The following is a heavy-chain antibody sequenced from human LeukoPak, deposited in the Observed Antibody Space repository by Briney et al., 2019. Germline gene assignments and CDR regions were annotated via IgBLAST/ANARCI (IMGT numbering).Heavy chain of an antibody. CDR2: IIPIFSTA. V-gene: IGHV1-69*13. CDR3: ARDANRYCSSTSCYNEGLFDY. J-gene: IGHJ4*02. Sequence: SVNVSCKASGGTFSSYAISWVRQAPGQGLEWMGGIIPIFSTANYAQKFQGRVTITADESTSTAYMELSSLRSEDTAVYYCARDANRYCSSTSCYNEGLFDYWGQGTLVTVSS. CDR1: GGTFSSYA. D-gene: IGHD2-2*02.